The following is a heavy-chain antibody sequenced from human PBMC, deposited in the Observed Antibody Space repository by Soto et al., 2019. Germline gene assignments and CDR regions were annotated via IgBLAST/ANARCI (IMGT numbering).Heavy chain of an antibody. CDR1: GFSFSDYY. D-gene: IGHD3-22*01. Sequence: GFLRISWAAYGFSFSDYYMSWIRQAPGKGLEWVSYIGSSDNIIYYADSVKGRFTISRDNAKNSLYLQINILRAEDTAVYYCERDLGYYESSGYFDYWGQGTLVTVSS. CDR3: ERDLGYYESSGYFDY. J-gene: IGHJ4*02. CDR2: IGSSDNII. V-gene: IGHV3-11*01.